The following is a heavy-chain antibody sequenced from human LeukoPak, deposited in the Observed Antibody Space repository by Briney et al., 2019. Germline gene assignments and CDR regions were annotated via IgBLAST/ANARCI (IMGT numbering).Heavy chain of an antibody. D-gene: IGHD2-8*02. CDR3: ARHGTVAGPFQH. V-gene: IGHV4-59*08. J-gene: IGHJ1*01. CDR2: IYYSGTT. CDR1: GGSISSYY. Sequence: SETLSLTCTVSGGSISSYYWSWIWQPPGKALEWIGYIYYSGTTNYNPSLKSRVTMSVDTSKNQFSLKLNSTTAADTAVYYCARHGTVAGPFQHWGQGTLVAVSS.